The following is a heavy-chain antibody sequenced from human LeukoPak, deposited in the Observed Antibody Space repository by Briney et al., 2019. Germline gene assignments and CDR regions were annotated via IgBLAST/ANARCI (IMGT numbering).Heavy chain of an antibody. V-gene: IGHV4-39*07. CDR2: IYYSGST. CDR3: ASVRGYSSGWYASGFDP. Sequence: PSETLSLTCTVSGGSISSRNYYWGWIRQTPGKGPEWIGSIYYSGSTNYNPSLKSRVTISLDTSKNQFSLKLSSVTAADTAVYYCASVRGYSSGWYASGFDPWGQGTLVTVSS. J-gene: IGHJ5*02. D-gene: IGHD6-19*01. CDR1: GGSISSRNYY.